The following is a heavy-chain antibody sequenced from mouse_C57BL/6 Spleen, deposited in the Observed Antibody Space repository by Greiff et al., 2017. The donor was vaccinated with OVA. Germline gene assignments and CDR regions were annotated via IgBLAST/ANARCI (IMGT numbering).Heavy chain of an antibody. CDR1: GFTFSSYG. Sequence: EVQLVESGGDLVKPGGSLKLSCAASGFTFSSYGMSWVRQTPDKRLEWVATISSGGSYTYYPDSVKGRFTISRDNAKNTLYLQMSSLKSEDTAMYYCARHSSGYGAMDYWGQGTSVTVSS. CDR2: ISSGGSYT. D-gene: IGHD3-2*02. CDR3: ARHSSGYGAMDY. V-gene: IGHV5-6*01. J-gene: IGHJ4*01.